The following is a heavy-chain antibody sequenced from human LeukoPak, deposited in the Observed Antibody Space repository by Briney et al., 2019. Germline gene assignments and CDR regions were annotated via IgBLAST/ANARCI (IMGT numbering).Heavy chain of an antibody. CDR3: ARGGAARPDY. D-gene: IGHD6-6*01. Sequence: PGGSLRLSCAASGFTFSSYGMNWVRQAPGKGLEWVSYISSSSSTITYTDSVKGRFTISRDNAQSSLYLQMDSLRAEDSALYYCARGGAARPDYWGQGTLVTVSS. V-gene: IGHV3-48*01. CDR1: GFTFSSYG. CDR2: ISSSSSTI. J-gene: IGHJ4*02.